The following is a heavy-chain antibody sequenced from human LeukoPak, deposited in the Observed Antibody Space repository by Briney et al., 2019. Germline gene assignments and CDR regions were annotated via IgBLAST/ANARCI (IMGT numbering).Heavy chain of an antibody. CDR1: GFTVSSFE. CDR3: ARIPHPDYADAQ. V-gene: IGHV3-48*03. J-gene: IGHJ4*02. Sequence: GGSLRLSCEASGFTVSSFEINWVRQAPGKGLEWVSYISSSGGTMDYADSVKGRFIVSRDNGKKLVHLQLNSLRAEDTAVYFCARIPHPDYADAQWGQGTLVIVSS. D-gene: IGHD4-17*01. CDR2: ISSSGGTM.